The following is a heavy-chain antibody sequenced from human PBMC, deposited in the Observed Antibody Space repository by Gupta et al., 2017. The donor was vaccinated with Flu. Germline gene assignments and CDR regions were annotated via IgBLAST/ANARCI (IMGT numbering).Heavy chain of an antibody. J-gene: IGHJ4*02. V-gene: IGHV4-61*02. CDR1: GGSISSGSYY. CDR3: ARSAMVTDPQFDY. D-gene: IGHD5-18*01. CDR2: IYTSGSP. Sequence: QVQLQESGPGLVKPSQTLSLTCTVSGGSISSGSYYWSWIRQPAGKGLEWIGRIYTSGSPNYKPSLKSRVTISVDTSKNQFSLKLSSLTAADTAGYYCARSAMVTDPQFDYWGQGTLVTVSS.